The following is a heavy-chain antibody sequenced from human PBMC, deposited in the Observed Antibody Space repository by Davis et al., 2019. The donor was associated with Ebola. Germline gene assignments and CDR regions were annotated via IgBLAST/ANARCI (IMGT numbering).Heavy chain of an antibody. V-gene: IGHV1-2*02. CDR2: INPNSGGT. CDR3: ARDCSGGSCYFDY. Sequence: ASVKVSCKASGYTFTGYHMHWVRQAPGQGLEWMGWINPNSGGTNYAQKFQGRVTMTRDTSISTAYMELSRLRSDDTAVYYCARDCSGGSCYFDYWGQGTLVTVSS. D-gene: IGHD2-15*01. CDR1: GYTFTGYH. J-gene: IGHJ4*02.